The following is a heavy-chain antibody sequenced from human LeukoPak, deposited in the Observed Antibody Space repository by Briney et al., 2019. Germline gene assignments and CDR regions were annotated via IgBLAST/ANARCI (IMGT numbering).Heavy chain of an antibody. Sequence: GGSLRLSCAASGFTFSSYWLHWVRQAPGQGLVWVSRTDSDGGSTAYADSVKGRFTISGDNGIHTVYLQMNSLRVEDTAVYYCARGGSYVTQHVDYWGQGALVTVSS. J-gene: IGHJ4*02. CDR2: TDSDGGST. V-gene: IGHV3-74*03. D-gene: IGHD1-26*01. CDR1: GFTFSSYW. CDR3: ARGGSYVTQHVDY.